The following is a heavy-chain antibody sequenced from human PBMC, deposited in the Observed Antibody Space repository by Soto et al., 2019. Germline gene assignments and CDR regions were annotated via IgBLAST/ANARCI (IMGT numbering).Heavy chain of an antibody. V-gene: IGHV4-30-4*01. CDR1: GGSISSGDYY. J-gene: IGHJ4*02. D-gene: IGHD3-22*01. Sequence: PSETLSLTCTVSGGSISSGDYYWSWIRQPPGKGLEWIGYIYYSGSTYYNPSLKSRVTISVDTSKNQFSLKLSSVTAADTAVYYCARVYFDYYDSSGYYYSYFDHWGQGTLVTVSS. CDR2: IYYSGST. CDR3: ARVYFDYYDSSGYYYSYFDH.